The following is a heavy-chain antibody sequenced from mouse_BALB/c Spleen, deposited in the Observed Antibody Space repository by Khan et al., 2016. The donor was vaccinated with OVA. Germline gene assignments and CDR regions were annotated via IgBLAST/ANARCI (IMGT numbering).Heavy chain of an antibody. V-gene: IGHV1-18*01. CDR2: INPKNGGT. CDR3: ARDAGRS. Sequence: EVQLKVSGPELVKPGASVKISCKTSGYTFPEYTVHWVKQSLGKSLDWIGVINPKNGGTAYNQKSKGKATLTVDKSSSTAYMEFRSLTSEDSAVYYCARDAGRSWGQGTSVTVAS. J-gene: IGHJ4*01. CDR1: GYTFPEYT.